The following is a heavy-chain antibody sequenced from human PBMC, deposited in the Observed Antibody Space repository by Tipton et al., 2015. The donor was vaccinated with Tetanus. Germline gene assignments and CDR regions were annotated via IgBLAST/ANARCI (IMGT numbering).Heavy chain of an antibody. J-gene: IGHJ4*02. CDR2: IYPGDSDT. Sequence: QLVQSGGEVKKPGESLKISCKGSGYIFTNYWIGWVRQMPGKGLEWMGIIYPGDSDTRYSPSFQSQVTISVDKSINTAYLQWSSLKASDTSMFYCARAHCSDGVCNFGFWGQGALVTVAS. D-gene: IGHD2-8*01. CDR3: ARAHCSDGVCNFGF. V-gene: IGHV5-51*01. CDR1: GYIFTNYW.